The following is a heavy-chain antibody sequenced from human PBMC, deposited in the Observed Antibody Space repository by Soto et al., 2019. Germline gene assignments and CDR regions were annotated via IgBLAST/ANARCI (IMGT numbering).Heavy chain of an antibody. CDR2: INPATGAA. Sequence: QLHLVQSGAVVKKPGASVTVSCSASGYPVTAYYMHWVRQAPGRGLEWMGGINPATGAAKYTQTFQGRVTMTRDTSTSTVFMELSGLTSEDTAVFSCARGGGVGVAGSAAFEMWGQGTVVTVSS. CDR3: ARGGGVGVAGSAAFEM. CDR1: GYPVTAYY. J-gene: IGHJ3*02. D-gene: IGHD3-3*01. V-gene: IGHV1-2*02.